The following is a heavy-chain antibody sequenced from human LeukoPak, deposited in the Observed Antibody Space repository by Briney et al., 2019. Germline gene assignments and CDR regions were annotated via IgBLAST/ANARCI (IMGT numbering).Heavy chain of an antibody. CDR3: ARVYSSSCYVWFAP. CDR1: GGSISSGSYY. D-gene: IGHD6-13*01. CDR2: IYTSGST. J-gene: IGHJ5*02. V-gene: IGHV4-61*02. Sequence: PSETLSLTCTVSGGSISSGSYYWSWIRQPAGKGLEWIGRIYTSGSTNYNPSLKSRVTISVDTSKNQFSLKLSSVTAADPAVYFCARVYSSSCYVWFAPWGQGPLVTVPS.